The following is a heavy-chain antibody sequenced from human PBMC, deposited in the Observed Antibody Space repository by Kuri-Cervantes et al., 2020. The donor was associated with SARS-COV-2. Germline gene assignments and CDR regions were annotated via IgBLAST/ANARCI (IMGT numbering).Heavy chain of an antibody. CDR1: GGSFSGYY. J-gene: IGHJ5*02. V-gene: IGHV4-34*01. CDR3: ARPKTVGWFDP. CDR2: INHSGST. Sequence: GSLRLSCAVYGGSFSGYYWSWIRQPPGKGLEWIGEINHSGSTNYNPSLKSRVTISVDTSKNQFSLKLSSVTAADTAVYYCARPKTVGWFDPWGQGPPV.